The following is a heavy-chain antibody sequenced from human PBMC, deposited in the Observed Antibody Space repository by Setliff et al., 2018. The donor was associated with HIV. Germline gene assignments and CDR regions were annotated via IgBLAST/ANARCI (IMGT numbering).Heavy chain of an antibody. CDR2: INPSSGST. Sequence: GASVKVSCKASGYTFTSYYMHWVRQAPGRGLEWMGIINPSSGSTTYAQKFQGRVTMTRDTSTSTVYMDLSSLRSEDTAVYYCARDPAPSSSASYFQHWGQGTPVTVSS. CDR3: ARDPAPSSSASYFQH. D-gene: IGHD6-6*01. J-gene: IGHJ1*01. V-gene: IGHV1-46*01. CDR1: GYTFTSYY.